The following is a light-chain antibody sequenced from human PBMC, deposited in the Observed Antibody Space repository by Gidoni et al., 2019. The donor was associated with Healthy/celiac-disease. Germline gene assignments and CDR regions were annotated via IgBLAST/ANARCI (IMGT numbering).Light chain of an antibody. CDR2: DAS. CDR1: QSVSSY. CDR3: QQRSNWPIT. Sequence: EIVLTQSPATLSLSPGERATLSCSASQSVSSYLAWYQQKPGKAPRLLIYDASNRATGIPAGFSGSGSGTDFTLTISSLGPEDFAVYYCQQRSNWPITFGQGTRLEIK. V-gene: IGKV3-11*01. J-gene: IGKJ5*01.